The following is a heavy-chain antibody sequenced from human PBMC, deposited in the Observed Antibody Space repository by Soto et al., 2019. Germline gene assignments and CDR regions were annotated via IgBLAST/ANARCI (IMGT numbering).Heavy chain of an antibody. CDR2: IGGSGGSTI. Sequence: EVQLLESGGGLVQPGGSLRLSCAASAFTSSSYAMSWVRQAPGKGLEWVSTIGGSGGSTIYYAHSVKGRFTIFRDNSKNTLFLQMNSLRAEDTALYYCAKVLGDSVYYPTGYWGQGTLVTVSS. CDR3: AKVLGDSVYYPTGY. V-gene: IGHV3-23*01. J-gene: IGHJ4*02. D-gene: IGHD3-22*01. CDR1: AFTSSSYA.